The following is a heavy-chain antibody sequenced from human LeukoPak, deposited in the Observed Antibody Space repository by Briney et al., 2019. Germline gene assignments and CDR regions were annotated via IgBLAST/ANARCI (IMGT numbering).Heavy chain of an antibody. Sequence: SETLSLTCTVSGGSISSSSNYWGWIRQPPGKGLEWIGSIYYTGSTYYNPSLKSRVTISVDTSKNQFSLKLSYVTAADTAVYYCARAVGGDGSGSLWGPGTLVTVSS. CDR1: GGSISSSSNY. V-gene: IGHV4-39*07. J-gene: IGHJ4*02. CDR3: ARAVGGDGSGSL. CDR2: IYYTGST. D-gene: IGHD3-10*01.